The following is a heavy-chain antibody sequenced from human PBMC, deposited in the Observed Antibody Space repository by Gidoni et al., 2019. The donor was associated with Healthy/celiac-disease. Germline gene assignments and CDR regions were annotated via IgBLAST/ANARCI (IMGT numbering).Heavy chain of an antibody. V-gene: IGHV3-23*01. Sequence: VPLLESRGGLVTPGGCPRLSCSTSRFPLCGPAMNWVRQAPGKGLEWVSAISGSGGSTYYADSVKGRLTISRDNSKNTLYLQMNNLRAEDTAVYYCAKWLSARGSYYYYGMDVWGQGTTVTVSS. CDR3: AKWLSARGSYYYYGMDV. J-gene: IGHJ6*02. D-gene: IGHD3-10*01. CDR2: ISGSGGST. CDR1: RFPLCGPA.